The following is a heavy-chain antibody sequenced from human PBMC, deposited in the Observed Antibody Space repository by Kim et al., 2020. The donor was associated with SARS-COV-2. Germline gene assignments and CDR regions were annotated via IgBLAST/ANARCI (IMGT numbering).Heavy chain of an antibody. Sequence: GGSLRLSCAASGFTFSSYGMHWVCQAPGKGLEWVAVISYDGSNKYYADYVMGRFTISRDNSKNTQYLQRNSLRAEDTAVNYCARDGTQLYYYDSSGYYYGGYFQHWGQDTLVTVSS. CDR3: ARDGTQLYYYDSSGYYYGGYFQH. J-gene: IGHJ1*01. CDR1: GFTFSSYG. V-gene: IGHV3-33*05. CDR2: ISYDGSNK. D-gene: IGHD3-22*01.